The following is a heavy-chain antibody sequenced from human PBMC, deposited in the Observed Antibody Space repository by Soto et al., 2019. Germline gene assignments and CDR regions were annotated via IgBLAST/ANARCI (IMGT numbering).Heavy chain of an antibody. J-gene: IGHJ5*02. CDR1: GDSISPTNHY. V-gene: IGHV4-30-4*08. CDR3: VRLKVGRIERWFDP. D-gene: IGHD2-15*01. CDR2: ISYSGTT. Sequence: SETLSLTCTVSGDSISPTNHYWNWIRQPPGKGLEWIGFISYSGTTYYNPSLKSRVTVSVDTSKNQFSLKLSSVTAADTAVYYCVRLKVGRIERWFDPWGPGAL.